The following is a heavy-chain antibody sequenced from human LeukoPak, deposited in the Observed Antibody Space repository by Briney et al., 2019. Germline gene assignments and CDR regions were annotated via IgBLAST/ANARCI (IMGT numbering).Heavy chain of an antibody. D-gene: IGHD3-10*01. CDR3: AKGLLWFGELYSGMDV. Sequence: GGSLRLSCAASGFTFSSYSMNWVRQAPGKGLEWVSSISSSSSYIYYADSVKGRFTISRDNSKNTLYLQMNSLRAEDTAVYYCAKGLLWFGELYSGMDVWGQGTTVTVSS. CDR2: ISSSSSYI. V-gene: IGHV3-21*04. CDR1: GFTFSSYS. J-gene: IGHJ6*02.